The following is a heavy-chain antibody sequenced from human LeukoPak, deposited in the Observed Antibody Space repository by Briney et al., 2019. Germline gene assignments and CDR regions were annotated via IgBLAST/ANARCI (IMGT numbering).Heavy chain of an antibody. V-gene: IGHV1-24*01. D-gene: IGHD3-22*01. CDR3: ARDAHYYDSSGRESNAFDI. Sequence: ASVKVSCKVSGYTLTELSMHWVRQAPGKGLEWMGGFDPEDGETIYAQKFQGRVTITADESTSTAYMELSSLRSEDTAVYYCARDAHYYDSSGRESNAFDIWGQGTMVTVSS. CDR2: FDPEDGET. J-gene: IGHJ3*02. CDR1: GYTLTELS.